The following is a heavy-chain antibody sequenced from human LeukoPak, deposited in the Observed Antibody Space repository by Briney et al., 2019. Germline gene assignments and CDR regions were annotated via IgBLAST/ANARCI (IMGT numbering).Heavy chain of an antibody. Sequence: GGSLRLSCAASGLTFSSYEMNWVRQAPGRGLEWVSYISSSGSTIYYADSVKGRFTISRDNAKNSLYLQMNSLRAEDTAVYYCARDFFGSYDYWGQGTLVTVSS. V-gene: IGHV3-48*03. CDR1: GLTFSSYE. CDR2: ISSSGSTI. J-gene: IGHJ4*02. D-gene: IGHD3-10*01. CDR3: ARDFFGSYDY.